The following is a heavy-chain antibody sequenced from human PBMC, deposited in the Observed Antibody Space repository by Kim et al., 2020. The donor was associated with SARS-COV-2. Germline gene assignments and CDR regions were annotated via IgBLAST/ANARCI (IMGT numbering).Heavy chain of an antibody. CDR1: GFTFGDYA. CDR2: IRSKAYGGTT. D-gene: IGHD3-10*01. V-gene: IGHV3-49*03. J-gene: IGHJ6*02. Sequence: GGSLRLSCTASGFTFGDYAMSWFRQAPGKGLEWVGFIRSKAYGGTTEYAASVKGRFTISRDDSKSIAYLQMNSLKTEDTAVYYCTYYYGSYGMDVWGQGTTVTVSS. CDR3: TYYYGSYGMDV.